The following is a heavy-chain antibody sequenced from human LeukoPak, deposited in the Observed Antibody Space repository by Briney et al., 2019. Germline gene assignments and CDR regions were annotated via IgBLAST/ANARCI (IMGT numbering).Heavy chain of an antibody. CDR1: GGSISSSSYY. V-gene: IGHV4-39*01. CDR3: AVAGADYYDSSGYYYFDY. J-gene: IGHJ4*02. D-gene: IGHD3-22*01. CDR2: IYYSGST. Sequence: SETLSLTCTVSGGSISSSSYYWGWIRQPPGKGLEWIGSIYYSGSTYYNPSLKSRVTISVDTSKNQFSLKLSSVTAADTAVYYCAVAGADYYDSSGYYYFDYWGQGTLVTVSS.